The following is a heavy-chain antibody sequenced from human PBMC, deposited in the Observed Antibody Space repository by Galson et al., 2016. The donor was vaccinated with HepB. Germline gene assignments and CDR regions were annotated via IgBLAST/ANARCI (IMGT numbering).Heavy chain of an antibody. D-gene: IGHD5-18*01. J-gene: IGHJ4*02. Sequence: SVKVSCKVSGYTVTELSMHWVRQAPGKGLEWMGGFDSEDGEKIYAQKFQGRVTMTEDTSTDTAYMELSSLRSEDTAVYYCAAGGAAMVFDYWAREPWSPSPQ. CDR3: AAGGAAMVFDY. CDR1: GYTVTELS. V-gene: IGHV1-24*01. CDR2: FDSEDGEK.